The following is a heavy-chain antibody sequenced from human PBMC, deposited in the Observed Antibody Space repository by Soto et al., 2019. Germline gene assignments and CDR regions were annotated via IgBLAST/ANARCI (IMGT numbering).Heavy chain of an antibody. CDR1: GFTFTSSA. Sequence: QMQLVQSGPEVKKPGTSVKVSCKASGFTFTSSAVQWVRQARGQRLEWIGWIVVGSGNTNYAQKFQERVTITRDMSTSTAYMELSSLRSEDTAVYYCAAAGDYGDYAVNFDYWGQGTLVTVSS. D-gene: IGHD4-17*01. V-gene: IGHV1-58*01. CDR3: AAAGDYGDYAVNFDY. J-gene: IGHJ4*02. CDR2: IVVGSGNT.